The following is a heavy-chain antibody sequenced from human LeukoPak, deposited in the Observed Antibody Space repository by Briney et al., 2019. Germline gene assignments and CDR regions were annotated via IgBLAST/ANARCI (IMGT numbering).Heavy chain of an antibody. V-gene: IGHV3-23*01. CDR3: AKGKLWLPFADY. CDR2: ICASGGNT. J-gene: IGHJ4*02. Sequence: GGSLRLSCAASGFTFSSYAMSWVRQAPGKGLEWVSVICASGGNTYYADSVKGRFTISRDNSKNTLYLQMNSLRAEDTAVYYCAKGKLWLPFADYWGQGTLVTVSS. CDR1: GFTFSSYA. D-gene: IGHD5-18*01.